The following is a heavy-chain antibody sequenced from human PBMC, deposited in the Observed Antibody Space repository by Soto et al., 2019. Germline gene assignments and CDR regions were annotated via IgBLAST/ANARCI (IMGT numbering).Heavy chain of an antibody. D-gene: IGHD2-21*02. Sequence: PGGSLRLSCAASGFTFSSYGMHWVRQAPGKGLEWVAVISYDGSNKYYADSVKGRFTISRDNSKNTLYLQMNSLRAEDTAVYYCAKSRVVVTAYPPYGMDVWGQGNKVTVSS. V-gene: IGHV3-30*18. J-gene: IGHJ6*02. CDR3: AKSRVVVTAYPPYGMDV. CDR2: ISYDGSNK. CDR1: GFTFSSYG.